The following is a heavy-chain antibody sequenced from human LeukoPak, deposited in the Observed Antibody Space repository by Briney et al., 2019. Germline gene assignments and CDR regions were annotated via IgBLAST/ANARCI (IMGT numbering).Heavy chain of an antibody. J-gene: IGHJ6*03. CDR3: AKTYYDILTGYGGPYYMDV. CDR1: GGSISSYY. D-gene: IGHD3-9*01. CDR2: IYYSGST. Sequence: KFSETLSLTCTVSGGSISSYYWSWIRQPPGKGLEWIGYIYYSGSTNYNPSLKSRVTISVDTSKNQFSLKLSSVTAADTAVYYCAKTYYDILTGYGGPYYMDVWGKGTTVTVSS. V-gene: IGHV4-59*01.